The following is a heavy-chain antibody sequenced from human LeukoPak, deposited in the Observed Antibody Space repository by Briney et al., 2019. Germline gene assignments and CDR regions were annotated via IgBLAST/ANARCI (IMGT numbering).Heavy chain of an antibody. D-gene: IGHD4-23*01. J-gene: IGHJ5*02. Sequence: ASVKVSCMASGYTFTGYYMHWVRQAPGQGLEWMGWINPNSGGTNYAQKFQGRVTMTRDTSISTAYMELSRLRSDDTAVYYCARDSVVPQHWFDPWGQGTLVTVSS. CDR2: INPNSGGT. CDR1: GYTFTGYY. V-gene: IGHV1-2*02. CDR3: ARDSVVPQHWFDP.